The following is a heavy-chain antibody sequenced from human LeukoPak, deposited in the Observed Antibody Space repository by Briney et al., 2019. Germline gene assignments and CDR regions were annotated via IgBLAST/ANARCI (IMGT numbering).Heavy chain of an antibody. CDR2: IYYSGST. Sequence: PSETLSLTCTVSGGSISSYYWSWIRQPPGKGLEWIGYIYYSGSTNYNPSLKSRVTISVDTSKNQFSLKLSSVTAADTAVYYCAIYSGYDSSFDYWGQETLVTVSS. J-gene: IGHJ4*02. V-gene: IGHV4-59*01. CDR1: GGSISSYY. D-gene: IGHD5-12*01. CDR3: AIYSGYDSSFDY.